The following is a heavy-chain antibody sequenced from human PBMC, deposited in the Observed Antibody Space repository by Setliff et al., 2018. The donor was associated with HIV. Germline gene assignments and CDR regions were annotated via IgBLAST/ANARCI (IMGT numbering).Heavy chain of an antibody. J-gene: IGHJ4*02. V-gene: IGHV1-2*02. Sequence: GASVKVSCKASGYTFTGYYMHWVRQAPGQGLEWMGWINPNNGGTNYAQKFQGRVTMTRDTSISTAYMELSRLRSDDTAVYYCARDYYDCSGYIFFPGLPDYWGQGTLVTVSS. CDR3: ARDYYDCSGYIFFPGLPDY. CDR2: INPNNGGT. CDR1: GYTFTGYY. D-gene: IGHD3-22*01.